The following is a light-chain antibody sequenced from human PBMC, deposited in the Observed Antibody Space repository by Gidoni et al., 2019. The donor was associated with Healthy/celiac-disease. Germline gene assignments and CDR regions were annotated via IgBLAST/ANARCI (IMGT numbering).Light chain of an antibody. V-gene: IGLV1-51*01. J-gene: IGLJ3*02. CDR1: SSNIGNNY. CDR3: GTWDSSLSAV. Sequence: QSVLTQPPSASAAQGQKVTISCSGSSSNIGNNYVSWYQQLPGTAPKLLIYDNNKRPSGIPDRFSGSKSGTSATLGITGLQTGDEADYYCGTWDSSLSAVFGGGTKLTVL. CDR2: DNN.